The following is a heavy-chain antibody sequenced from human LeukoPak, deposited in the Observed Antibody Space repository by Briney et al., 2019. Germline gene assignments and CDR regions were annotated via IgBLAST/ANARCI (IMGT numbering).Heavy chain of an antibody. J-gene: IGHJ4*02. Sequence: SVKVSCKASGGTFSSYAISWVRQAPGQGLEWMGGIIPIFGTANYAQKFQGRVTITADESTSTAYMELSSLRSEDTAVYYCASPYYYDSSGYYQTTYLDYWGQGTLVTVSS. CDR2: IIPIFGTA. D-gene: IGHD3-22*01. CDR3: ASPYYYDSSGYYQTTYLDY. CDR1: GGTFSSYA. V-gene: IGHV1-69*13.